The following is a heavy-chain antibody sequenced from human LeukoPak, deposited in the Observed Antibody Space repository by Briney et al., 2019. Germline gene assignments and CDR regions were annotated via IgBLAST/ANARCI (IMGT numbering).Heavy chain of an antibody. J-gene: IGHJ4*02. D-gene: IGHD1-26*01. CDR2: IYYSGST. Sequence: PSETLSLTCTVSGGSISSYYWSWIRQPPGKGLEWIGYIYYSGSTNYNPSLKSRVTISVDTSKNQFSLKLSSVTAADTAVYYCARRSGSFLFDYWGQGTLVTVSS. CDR3: ARRSGSFLFDY. CDR1: GGSISSYY. V-gene: IGHV4-59*01.